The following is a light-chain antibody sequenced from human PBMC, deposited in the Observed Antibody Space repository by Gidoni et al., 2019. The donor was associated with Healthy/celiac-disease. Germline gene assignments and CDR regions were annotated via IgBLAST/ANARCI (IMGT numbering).Light chain of an antibody. V-gene: IGKV1-5*03. CDR2: KAS. CDR1: QSISSW. Sequence: DIQMTQSPSTLSASVGDSVTITCRASQSISSWLAWYQQKPGKAPKVLIYKASSLESGVPSRFSGSGSGTEFTLIISSLQPDDFATYYCQQPWTFGQGTKVEIK. J-gene: IGKJ1*01. CDR3: QQPWT.